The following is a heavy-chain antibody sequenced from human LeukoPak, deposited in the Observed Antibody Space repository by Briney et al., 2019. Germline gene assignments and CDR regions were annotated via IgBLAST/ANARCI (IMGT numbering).Heavy chain of an antibody. Sequence: GGSLRLSCAASGFTLSSYGMNWVRQAPGKGLEWVSSISSSSSYIYYADSVKGRFTISRDNAKNSLYLQMNSLRAEDTAVYYCAREVDCSRTSCYNRGWFDPWGQGTLVTVSS. J-gene: IGHJ5*02. CDR1: GFTLSSYG. CDR2: ISSSSSYI. D-gene: IGHD2-2*02. V-gene: IGHV3-21*01. CDR3: AREVDCSRTSCYNRGWFDP.